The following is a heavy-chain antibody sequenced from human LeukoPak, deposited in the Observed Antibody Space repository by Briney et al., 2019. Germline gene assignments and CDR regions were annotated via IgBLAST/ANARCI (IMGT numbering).Heavy chain of an antibody. J-gene: IGHJ3*02. CDR3: AGGTTNTKGAFDM. CDR1: GYTFTNYY. CDR2: INPSGSST. Sequence: ASVKVSCKASGYTFTNYYIHWVRQAPGQGLEWMGIINPSGSSTSYAQKFQGRVAMTRDTSTSTVYMELSSLRSEDTAVYYCAGGTTNTKGAFDMWGQGTMVTVSS. D-gene: IGHD2-8*01. V-gene: IGHV1-46*01.